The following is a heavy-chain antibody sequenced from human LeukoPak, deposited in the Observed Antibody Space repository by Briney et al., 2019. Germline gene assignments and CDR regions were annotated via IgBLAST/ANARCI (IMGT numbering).Heavy chain of an antibody. CDR3: ATHADEGY. D-gene: IGHD2-2*01. V-gene: IGHV3-48*04. J-gene: IGHJ4*02. Sequence: GGSLRLSCAASGFTFSSYSMNWVRQAPGKGLEWVSYISSSSSTIYYADSVKGRFTISRDNAKNSLYLQMNSLRAEDTAVYYCATHADEGYWGQGTLVTVSS. CDR1: GFTFSSYS. CDR2: ISSSSSTI.